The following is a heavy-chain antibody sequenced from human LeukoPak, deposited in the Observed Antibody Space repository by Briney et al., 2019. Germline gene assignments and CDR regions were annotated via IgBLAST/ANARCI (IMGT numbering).Heavy chain of an antibody. V-gene: IGHV1-18*01. CDR3: ARGLGATYYDILTGYPLIY. CDR2: ISTYNGNT. CDR1: GYTFTNYG. Sequence: ASVKVSCKASGYTFTNYGINWVRQAPGQGLEWMGWISTYNGNTSYARKLQGRVTMTTDTSTSTAYMELRSLRSDDTAVYYCARGLGATYYDILTGYPLIYWGQGTLVTVSS. D-gene: IGHD3-9*01. J-gene: IGHJ4*02.